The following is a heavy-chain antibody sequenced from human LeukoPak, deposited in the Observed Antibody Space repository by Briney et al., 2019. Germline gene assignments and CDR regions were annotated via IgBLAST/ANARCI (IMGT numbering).Heavy chain of an antibody. CDR1: GYTFTGYY. CDR3: ARGRSPFNWNYEGAFDI. V-gene: IGHV1-2*02. CDR2: INPNSGGT. Sequence: ASVKVSCKASGYTFTGYYMHWVRQAPGQGLEWMGWINPNSGGTNYAQKFQGRVTMTRDTSISTAYMELSRLRSDDTAVYYCARGRSPFNWNYEGAFDIWGQGTMVTVSS. D-gene: IGHD1-7*01. J-gene: IGHJ3*02.